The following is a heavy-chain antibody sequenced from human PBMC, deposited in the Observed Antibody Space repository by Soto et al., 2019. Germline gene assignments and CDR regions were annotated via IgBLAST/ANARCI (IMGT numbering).Heavy chain of an antibody. CDR1: GFTFSSAW. CDR2: IKSKTDGGTT. J-gene: IGHJ4*02. V-gene: IGHV3-15*01. Sequence: GGSRRLSCAASGFTFSSAWLTWVRQAPGKGLEWVGRIKSKTDGGTTDYAAPVKDRFTISRDDSKNTLYLHMNSLKTEDTAVYYCTISVTTIEYWGQGTPVTVSS. CDR3: TISVTTIEY. D-gene: IGHD4-17*01.